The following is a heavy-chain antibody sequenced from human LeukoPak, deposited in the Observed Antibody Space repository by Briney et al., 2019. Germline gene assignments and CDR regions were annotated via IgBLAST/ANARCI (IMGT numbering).Heavy chain of an antibody. J-gene: IGHJ6*03. V-gene: IGHV3-21*04. CDR2: ISSSSSYI. CDR1: GFTFSSYS. D-gene: IGHD6-19*01. CDR3: AKASGMALAGTSSYYSYYSMDV. Sequence: PGGSLTLSCAASGFTFSSYSMNWLRQAPGEGVEGVSSISSSSSYIYYADSVKGRFTISRDNAKNCLYLHMNSLRAEDTAFYYCAKASGMALAGTSSYYSYYSMDVWGKGTTVTISS.